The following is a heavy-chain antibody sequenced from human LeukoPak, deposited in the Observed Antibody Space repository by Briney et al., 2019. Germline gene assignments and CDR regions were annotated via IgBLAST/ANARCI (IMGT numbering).Heavy chain of an antibody. J-gene: IGHJ4*02. D-gene: IGHD1-26*01. CDR3: ARLALVGATRSYFDY. V-gene: IGHV5-51*01. CDR1: GYIFTTYW. Sequence: GAPLLICCECAGYIFTTYWIAWVRQVPRKGLEWMGIIYPDYSDTRYRPSFQGQVTISADKSTSTAYLQWSILRASDTAMYYCARLALVGATRSYFDYWGQGALVTVSS. CDR2: IYPDYSDT.